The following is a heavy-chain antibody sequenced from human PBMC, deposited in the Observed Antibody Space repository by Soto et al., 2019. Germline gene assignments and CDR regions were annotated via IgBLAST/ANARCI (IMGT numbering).Heavy chain of an antibody. V-gene: IGHV4-34*01. CDR1: GGSFSGYY. Sequence: SETLSLTCAVYGGSFSGYYWSWIRQPPGKGLEWIGEINHSGSTNYNPSLKSRVTISVDTSKNQFSLKLSSVTAADTAVYYCAREQQLANFDYWGQGTLVTVS. J-gene: IGHJ4*02. D-gene: IGHD6-13*01. CDR2: INHSGST. CDR3: AREQQLANFDY.